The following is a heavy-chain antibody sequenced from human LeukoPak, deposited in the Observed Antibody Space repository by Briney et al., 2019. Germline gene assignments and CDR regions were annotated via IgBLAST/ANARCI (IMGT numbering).Heavy chain of an antibody. CDR1: GFTFSSYS. Sequence: PGGSLRLSCAASGFTFSSYSMNWVRQAPGKGLEWVSSISSSSSYIYYADSVKGRFTISRDNAKNSLYLQMNSLRAEDTAVYYCARDRRRITIFGVIRAGDDYWGQGTLVTVSS. D-gene: IGHD3-3*01. CDR3: ARDRRRITIFGVIRAGDDY. J-gene: IGHJ4*02. CDR2: ISSSSSYI. V-gene: IGHV3-21*01.